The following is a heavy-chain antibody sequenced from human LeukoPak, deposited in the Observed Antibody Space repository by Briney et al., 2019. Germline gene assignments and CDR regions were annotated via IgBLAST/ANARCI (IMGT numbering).Heavy chain of an antibody. D-gene: IGHD2-15*01. CDR3: ARGAVVVAATTSDAFDI. CDR1: GGSISSSSYY. Sequence: SETLSLTCTVSGGSISSSSYYWGWIRQPPGKGLEWIGSIYYSGSTYYNPSLKSRVTISVDTSKNQFSLKLSSVTAADTAVYYCARGAVVVAATTSDAFDIWGQGTMVTVSS. J-gene: IGHJ3*02. V-gene: IGHV4-39*01. CDR2: IYYSGST.